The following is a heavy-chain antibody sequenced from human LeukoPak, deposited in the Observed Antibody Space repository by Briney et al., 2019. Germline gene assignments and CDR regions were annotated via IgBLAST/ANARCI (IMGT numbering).Heavy chain of an antibody. CDR3: AKDISYYGSGSYSPMDV. V-gene: IGHV3-23*01. CDR2: ISGSSGST. D-gene: IGHD3-10*01. J-gene: IGHJ6*03. CDR1: GFTFSTYG. Sequence: GGTLRLSCAASGFTFSTYGMSWVRQAPGKGLEWVSAISGSSGSTYYADSVKGRFTISRDNSKNTLYLQMNSLRAEDTAVYYCAKDISYYGSGSYSPMDVWGKGTTVTISS.